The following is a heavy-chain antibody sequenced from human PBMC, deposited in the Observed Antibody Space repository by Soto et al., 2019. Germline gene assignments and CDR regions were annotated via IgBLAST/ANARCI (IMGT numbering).Heavy chain of an antibody. D-gene: IGHD6-19*01. V-gene: IGHV4-39*01. CDR2: IYYSGST. J-gene: IGHJ6*02. Sequence: SETLSLTCTVSGGSISSSSYYWGWIRQPPGKGLEWIGSIYYSGSTYYNPSLKGGVTISVDTSKNQFSLKLSSVTAADTAVYYCARHSQWLPPKIRISYYYYGMDVWGQGTTVTVSS. CDR1: GGSISSSSYY. CDR3: ARHSQWLPPKIRISYYYYGMDV.